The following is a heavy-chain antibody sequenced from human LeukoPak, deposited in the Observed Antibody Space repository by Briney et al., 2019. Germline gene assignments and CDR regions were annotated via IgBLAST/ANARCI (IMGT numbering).Heavy chain of an antibody. J-gene: IGHJ5*02. CDR3: ARSLYQLLYGNWFDP. CDR1: GYTFTSYG. CDR2: ISACNGNT. V-gene: IGHV1-18*01. Sequence: ASVKVSCKASGYTFTSYGISWVRQAPGQGLEWMGWISACNGNTNYAQKLQGRVTMTTDTSTSTAYMELRSLRSDDTAVYYCARSLYQLLYGNWFDPWGQGTLVTVSS. D-gene: IGHD2-2*02.